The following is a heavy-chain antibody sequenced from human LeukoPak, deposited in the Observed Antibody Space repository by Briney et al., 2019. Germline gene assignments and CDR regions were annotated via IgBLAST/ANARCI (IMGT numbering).Heavy chain of an antibody. D-gene: IGHD1-26*01. CDR3: TSLGSSSGFDF. CDR2: IYYSGST. Sequence: PSETLSLTCTVSGGSISSYYWSWIRQPPGKGLEWIGYIYYSGSTNYNPSLKSRVTISVDTSKNQFSLKLTSVTAADTAVYYCTSLGSSSGFDFWGQGTMVSVSS. CDR1: GGSISSYY. J-gene: IGHJ3*01. V-gene: IGHV4-59*12.